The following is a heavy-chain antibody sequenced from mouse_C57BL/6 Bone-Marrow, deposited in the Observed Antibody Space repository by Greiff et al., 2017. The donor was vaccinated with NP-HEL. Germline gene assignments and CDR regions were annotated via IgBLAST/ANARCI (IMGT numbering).Heavy chain of an antibody. Sequence: VQLQQSGAELVKPGASVKISCKASGYEFSNYWMNWVKQRPGKGLEWMGQIYSGDGETNYNGNFKDKATLTADKSSSTAYMQLSRLTSEDSAVYFCARGAYWGQGTLVTVSA. CDR1: GYEFSNYW. V-gene: IGHV1-80*01. J-gene: IGHJ3*01. CDR2: IYSGDGET. CDR3: ARGAY.